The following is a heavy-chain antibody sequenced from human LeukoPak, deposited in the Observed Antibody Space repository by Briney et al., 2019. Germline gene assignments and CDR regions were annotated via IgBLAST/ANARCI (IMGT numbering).Heavy chain of an antibody. V-gene: IGHV1-18*01. CDR2: ISAYNGNT. J-gene: IGHJ5*02. CDR3: ARDPLRYCSGGSCSRFDP. CDR1: GYTFTSYG. D-gene: IGHD2-15*01. Sequence: ASVKVSCKASGYTFTSYGISWVRQAPGQGLEWMGWISAYNGNTNYAQKLQGRVTMTTVTSTSTAYMELRSLRSDDTAVYYCARDPLRYCSGGSCSRFDPWGQGTLVTVSS.